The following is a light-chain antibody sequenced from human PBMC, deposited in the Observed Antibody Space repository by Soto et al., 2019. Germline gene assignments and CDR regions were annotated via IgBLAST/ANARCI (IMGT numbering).Light chain of an antibody. V-gene: IGKV4-1*01. J-gene: IGKJ2*02. CDR1: QSVLNSSTNKNY. CDR2: WAS. Sequence: DIVMTQSPDSLAVSLGERATINCKSSQSVLNSSTNKNYLAWYQQKPGQPPKLLVYWASTRESGVPDRFSGSGSGTDFTLTITSLQAEDVAVYYCQQYFSSPCTFGQGTKLEIK. CDR3: QQYFSSPCT.